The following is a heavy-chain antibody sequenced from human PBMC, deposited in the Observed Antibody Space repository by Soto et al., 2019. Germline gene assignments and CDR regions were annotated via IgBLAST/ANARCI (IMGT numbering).Heavy chain of an antibody. Sequence: ASVKVSCKTSGYSFTKYGLQWVRQAPGQRLEWMGWINPGNGDTKYSQKFQGRVTITRDTSATTAYMELSSLRSEDSAVFYCARTDCSSTSCYNYYYYGMDVWGQGTTVTVYS. J-gene: IGHJ6*02. CDR1: GYSFTKYG. CDR3: ARTDCSSTSCYNYYYYGMDV. CDR2: INPGNGDT. V-gene: IGHV1-3*01. D-gene: IGHD2-2*01.